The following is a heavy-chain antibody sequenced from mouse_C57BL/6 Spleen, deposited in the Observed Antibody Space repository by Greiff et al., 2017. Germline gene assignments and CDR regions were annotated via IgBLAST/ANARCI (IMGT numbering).Heavy chain of an antibody. CDR1: GFTFSDYY. CDR2: ISNGGGST. D-gene: IGHD4-1*01. Sequence: EVQVVESGGGLVQPGGSLKLSCAASGFTFSDYYMYWVRQTPEKRLEWVAYISNGGGSTYYPDTVKGRFTISRDNAKNTLYLQMSRLKSEDTAMYYCARHDPSGSFDYWGQGTTLTVSS. V-gene: IGHV5-12*01. CDR3: ARHDPSGSFDY. J-gene: IGHJ2*01.